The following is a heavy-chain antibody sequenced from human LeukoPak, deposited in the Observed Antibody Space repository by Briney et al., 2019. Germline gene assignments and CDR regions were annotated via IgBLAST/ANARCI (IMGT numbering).Heavy chain of an antibody. Sequence: GASVKVSCKASGFTFSGYDMHWVRQAPGQGLEWMGWINPNSGGTNYAQKFQGRFTMTRDTANNTPYMELSRLRADDTAVYYCARDYRDSSGGSCYHDVGYWGQGTLVTVSS. V-gene: IGHV1-2*02. D-gene: IGHD2-15*01. CDR1: GFTFSGYD. CDR2: INPNSGGT. CDR3: ARDYRDSSGGSCYHDVGY. J-gene: IGHJ4*02.